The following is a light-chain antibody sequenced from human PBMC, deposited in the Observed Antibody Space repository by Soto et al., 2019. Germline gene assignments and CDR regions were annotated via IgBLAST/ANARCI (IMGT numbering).Light chain of an antibody. CDR3: QQLNTYPFT. J-gene: IGKJ4*01. Sequence: DIQLTQSPSFLSASVGDRVTITCRASQGISSYLAWYQQKQGKAPKLLIYAASTLQSGVPSRFSGSESGTEFTLTISSLQPEDFATYYCQQLNTYPFTFGGGTKVEIK. V-gene: IGKV1-9*01. CDR2: AAS. CDR1: QGISSY.